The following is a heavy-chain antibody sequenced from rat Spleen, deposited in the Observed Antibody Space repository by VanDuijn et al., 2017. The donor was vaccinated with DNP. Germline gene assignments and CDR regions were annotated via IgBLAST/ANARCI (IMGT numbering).Heavy chain of an antibody. J-gene: IGHJ2*01. CDR2: ITNTGDST. CDR1: GFIFSNHW. Sequence: EVQMVESGGGLVKPGRSLKLSCLASGFIFSNHWMTWIRQAPGKGLEWVASITNTGDSTYYSDSVKGRFTISRDNAKSTLYLQMDSLRSEDTATYYCAGRPPPTRGPFDYWGQGVTVTVSS. D-gene: IGHD1-4*01. V-gene: IGHV5-31*01. CDR3: AGRPPPTRGPFDY.